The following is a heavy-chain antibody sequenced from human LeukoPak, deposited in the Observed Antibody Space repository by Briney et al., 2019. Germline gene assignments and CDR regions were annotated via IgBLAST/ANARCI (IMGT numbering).Heavy chain of an antibody. CDR2: IYHSGTT. CDR3: AREGDSGSYLY. V-gene: IGHV4-30-2*01. D-gene: IGHD1-26*01. J-gene: IGHJ4*02. CDR1: GGSISSGDYY. Sequence: SETLSLTCTVSGGSISSGDYYWSWIRQHPGKGLEWIGDIYHSGTTDYNPSLKSRVFISVDRLKNQLSLELRSVTAADTAVYYCAREGDSGSYLYWGQGTLVTVSS.